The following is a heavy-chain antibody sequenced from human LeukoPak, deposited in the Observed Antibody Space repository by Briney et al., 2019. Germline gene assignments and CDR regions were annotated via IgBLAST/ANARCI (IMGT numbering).Heavy chain of an antibody. D-gene: IGHD1-14*01. CDR3: AREIPGGRLVY. CDR2: FYYSGST. V-gene: IGHV4-59*01. J-gene: IGHJ4*02. CDR1: GGSISSYH. Sequence: SETLSLTCTVFGGSISSYHWSWIRQPPGKGLEWIGYFYYSGSTNYNPSLKSRVTISVDTSKNQFSLNLSSVTAAHTAVYYCAREIPGGRLVYWGQGTLVTVSS.